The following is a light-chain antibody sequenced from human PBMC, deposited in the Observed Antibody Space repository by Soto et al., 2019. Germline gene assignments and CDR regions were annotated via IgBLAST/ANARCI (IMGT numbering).Light chain of an antibody. V-gene: IGKV1-5*01. CDR1: QDIKSW. Sequence: DIHMTQSPATLSASVGDRGTITCRASQDIKSWLAWYQQKPGKAPKILIYNADTLESGVPSRFSGSGYGTEFILTISSLQPDDFATYYCQQFSLYWAFGQGTKVDI. CDR3: QQFSLYWA. J-gene: IGKJ1*01. CDR2: NAD.